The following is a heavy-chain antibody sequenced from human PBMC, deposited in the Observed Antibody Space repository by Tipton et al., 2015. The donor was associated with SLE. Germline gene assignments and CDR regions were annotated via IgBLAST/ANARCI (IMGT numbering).Heavy chain of an antibody. CDR2: VFYGGRY. V-gene: IGHV4-39*07. CDR3: ARTTEYFDP. CDR1: NGSITSLYDY. D-gene: IGHD1-1*01. J-gene: IGHJ5*02. Sequence: GLVKPSETLSLTCTVSNGSITSLYDYWGWVRQPPGKGLEWLGSVFYGGRYYYNASLRSRVTISVDTSKSQFSLKLTSVTAADTAVYYCARTTEYFDPWGQGTLVTVSS.